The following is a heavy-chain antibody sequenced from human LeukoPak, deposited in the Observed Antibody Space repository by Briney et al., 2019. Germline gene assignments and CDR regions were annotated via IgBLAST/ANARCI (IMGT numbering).Heavy chain of an antibody. CDR3: ARDASRLLHSDSDY. D-gene: IGHD1-26*01. J-gene: IGHJ4*02. Sequence: GGSLRLSCAASGFTFSSYSMNWVRQAPGKGLEWVSSISSSSSYIYYADSVKGRFTISRDNAKNSLYLQMNSLRAEDTAVNYCARDASRLLHSDSDYWGQGTLVTVSS. CDR2: ISSSSSYI. V-gene: IGHV3-21*01. CDR1: GFTFSSYS.